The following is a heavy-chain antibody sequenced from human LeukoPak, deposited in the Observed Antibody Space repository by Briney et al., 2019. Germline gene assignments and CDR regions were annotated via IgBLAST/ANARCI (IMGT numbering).Heavy chain of an antibody. CDR3: AREYYDLYYYYYYMDV. V-gene: IGHV4-4*08. Sequence: PSETLSLTCTVSGGSISSYYWSWIRQPPGKGLEWIGRIYTSGSTNYNPSLKSRVTISVDTSKNQFSLKLSSVTAADTAVYYCAREYYDLYYYYYYMDVWGKGTTVTVSS. CDR1: GGSISSYY. J-gene: IGHJ6*03. D-gene: IGHD3-3*01. CDR2: IYTSGST.